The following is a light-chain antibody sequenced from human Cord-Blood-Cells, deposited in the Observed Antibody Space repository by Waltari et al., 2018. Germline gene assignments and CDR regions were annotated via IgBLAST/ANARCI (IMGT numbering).Light chain of an antibody. CDR3: QQSYSTLWT. CDR1: QSISSY. V-gene: IGKV1-39*01. J-gene: IGKJ1*01. CDR2: AAS. Sequence: DIQMTHSPSSLSASVGDRVTITCRASQSISSYLNWYPQKPGKAPKLRIYAASSLQSGAPSRFRGSGSGTDFTLTISSLQPEDFATYYCQQSYSTLWTFGQGTKVEIK.